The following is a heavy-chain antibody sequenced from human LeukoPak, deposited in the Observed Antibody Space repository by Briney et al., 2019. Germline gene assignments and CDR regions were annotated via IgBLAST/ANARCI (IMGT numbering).Heavy chain of an antibody. D-gene: IGHD3-10*01. CDR2: IYSGGST. CDR3: ARGPSGFDY. CDR1: GFTVSSYY. Sequence: SGGSLRLSCAASGFTVSSYYMSWVRQAPGKGLEWVSLIYSGGSTYYADSVKGRFTISRDNSKNTLYFQMNSLRAEDTAVYYCARGPSGFDYWGQGTLVTVSS. V-gene: IGHV3-53*01. J-gene: IGHJ4*02.